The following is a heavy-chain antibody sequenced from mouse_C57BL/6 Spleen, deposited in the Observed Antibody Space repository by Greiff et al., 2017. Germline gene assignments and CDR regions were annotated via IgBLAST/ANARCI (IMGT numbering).Heavy chain of an antibody. CDR3: ARPFNYYSFDY. Sequence: QVQLQQPGAELVRPGTSVKLSCKASGYTFTSYWMHWVKQRPGQGLEWIGVIDPSDSYTNYNQKFKGKATLTVDTSSSTAYMQLSSLTSEDSAVXYCARPFNYYSFDYWGQGTTLTVSS. J-gene: IGHJ2*01. CDR1: GYTFTSYW. CDR2: IDPSDSYT. D-gene: IGHD2-1*01. V-gene: IGHV1-59*01.